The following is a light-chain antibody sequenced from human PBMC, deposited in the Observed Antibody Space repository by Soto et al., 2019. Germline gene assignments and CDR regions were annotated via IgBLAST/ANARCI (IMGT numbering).Light chain of an antibody. Sequence: QSVLTQPPSASGSPGQSVTISCTGTSSDVGGYNYVSWYQQHPGKVPKLMIYEVSKRPSGVPDRFSGSKSGNTASLTVSGLQAEDEADYYCSSYAGRNTDYVFGTGTKATVL. CDR2: EVS. CDR1: SSDVGGYNY. V-gene: IGLV2-8*01. J-gene: IGLJ1*01. CDR3: SSYAGRNTDYV.